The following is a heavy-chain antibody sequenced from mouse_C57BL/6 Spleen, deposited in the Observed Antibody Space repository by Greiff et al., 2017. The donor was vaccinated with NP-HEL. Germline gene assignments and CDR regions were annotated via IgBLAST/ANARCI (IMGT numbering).Heavy chain of an antibody. CDR1: GYSFTDYN. CDR2: INTNYGTT. D-gene: IGHD2-3*01. J-gene: IGHJ1*03. CDR3: ARSEAYDGHWYFDV. Sequence: EVQLQQSGPELVKPGASVKISCKASGYSFTDYNMNWVKQSNGKSLEWIGVINTNYGTTSYNQKFKGKATLTVDQSSSTAYMQLNRLTSEDSAVYYCARSEAYDGHWYFDVWGTGTTVTVSS. V-gene: IGHV1-39*01.